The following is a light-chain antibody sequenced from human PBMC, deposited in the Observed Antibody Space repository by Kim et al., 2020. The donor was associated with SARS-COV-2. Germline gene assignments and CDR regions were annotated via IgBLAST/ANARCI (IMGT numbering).Light chain of an antibody. CDR1: GLGSKR. Sequence: PRKTARIPCGGNGLGSKRVHWYRQKPGQAPVLVIYYDSDRPSGIPERFSGSNSGNTATLTISRVEAGDEADYYCQVWDSSSDHRVVFGGGTQLTVL. V-gene: IGLV3-21*04. CDR2: YDS. J-gene: IGLJ2*01. CDR3: QVWDSSSDHRVV.